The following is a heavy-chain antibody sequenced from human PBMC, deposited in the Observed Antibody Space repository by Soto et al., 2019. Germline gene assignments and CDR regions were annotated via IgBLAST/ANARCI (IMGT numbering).Heavy chain of an antibody. Sequence: LEWMGIIYPGDSDTKYSPSLQGQVTISADTSISTAYLQWTSLKASDTAMYYCARSRRGAYSSGGSCYSEVDYYYGMDVWVQGTTVTVSS. D-gene: IGHD2-15*01. CDR2: IYPGDSDT. J-gene: IGHJ6*02. CDR3: ARSRRGAYSSGGSCYSEVDYYYGMDV. V-gene: IGHV5-51*01.